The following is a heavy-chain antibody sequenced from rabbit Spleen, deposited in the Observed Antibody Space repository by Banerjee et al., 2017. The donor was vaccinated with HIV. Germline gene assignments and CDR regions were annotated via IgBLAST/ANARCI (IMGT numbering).Heavy chain of an antibody. V-gene: IGHV1S45*01. Sequence: QEQLKESGGGLVQPGGSLKLSCKASGFDLNTYGVSWVRQAPGKGLEWIACINAVTGKAVYASWAKGRFTFSKTSSTTVTLQMTSLTAADTATYFCATDTFGVGAFNLWGPGTLVTVS. D-gene: IGHD5-1*01. CDR2: INAVTGKA. J-gene: IGHJ4*01. CDR1: GFDLNTYG. CDR3: ATDTFGVGAFNL.